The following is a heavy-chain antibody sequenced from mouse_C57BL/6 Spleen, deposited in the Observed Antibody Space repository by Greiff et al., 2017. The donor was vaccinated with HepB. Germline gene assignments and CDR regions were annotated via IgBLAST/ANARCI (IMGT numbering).Heavy chain of an antibody. CDR3: ARANYAMDY. Sequence: QVQLQQSGPELVKPGASVKISCKASGYAFSSSWMNWVKQRPGKGLEWIGRIYPGDGDTNYNEKFKGKATLTADKSSSTAYMQLSSLTSEDSAVYFCARANYAMDYWGQGTSVTVSS. CDR2: IYPGDGDT. J-gene: IGHJ4*01. V-gene: IGHV1-82*01. CDR1: GYAFSSSW.